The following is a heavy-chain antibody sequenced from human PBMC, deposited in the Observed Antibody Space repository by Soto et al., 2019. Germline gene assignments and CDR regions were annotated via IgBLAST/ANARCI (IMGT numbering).Heavy chain of an antibody. CDR2: IIPIFGTA. J-gene: IGHJ5*02. D-gene: IGHD2-15*01. CDR3: ASGRSCSGGSCKGNWFDP. Sequence: QVQLVQSGAEVKKPGSSVKVSCKASGGTFSSYAISWVRQAPGQGLEWMGGIIPIFGTANYAQKFQGRVTNTAGESHRTPYMELKRMRPEDKDVYYCASGRSCSGGSCKGNWFDPWGQGTLVTVSS. V-gene: IGHV1-69*12. CDR1: GGTFSSYA.